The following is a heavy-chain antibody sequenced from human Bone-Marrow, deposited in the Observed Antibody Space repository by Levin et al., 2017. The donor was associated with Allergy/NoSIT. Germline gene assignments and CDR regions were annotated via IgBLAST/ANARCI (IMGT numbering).Heavy chain of an antibody. Sequence: HGESLKISCTASEFTFTNYAMTWVRQAPGKGLEWVSLVSASGGATYYSDSVRGRFTVSRDISTSTLYLQMNGLRAEDTAVYYCAKGRSSGYYSQYYGMDVWGQGTTVTVSS. CDR2: VSASGGAT. CDR3: AKGRSSGYYSQYYGMDV. D-gene: IGHD3-22*01. J-gene: IGHJ6*02. V-gene: IGHV3-23*01. CDR1: EFTFTNYA.